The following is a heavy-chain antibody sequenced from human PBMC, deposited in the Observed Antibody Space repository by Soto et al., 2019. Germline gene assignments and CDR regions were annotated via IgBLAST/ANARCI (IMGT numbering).Heavy chain of an antibody. CDR1: GFTFSSYS. CDR3: AREVEAVADS. J-gene: IGHJ5*02. D-gene: IGHD6-19*01. V-gene: IGHV3-21*01. Sequence: GGSLRLSCAASGFTFSSYSMNWVRQAPGKGLEWVSSISSSSSYIYYADSVKGRFTISRDSAKNSLYLQMNSLRAEDTAVYYCAREVEAVADSWGQGTLVTVSS. CDR2: ISSSSSYI.